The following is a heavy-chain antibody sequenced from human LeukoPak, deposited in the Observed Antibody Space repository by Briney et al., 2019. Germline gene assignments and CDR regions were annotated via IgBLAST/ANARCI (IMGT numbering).Heavy chain of an antibody. V-gene: IGHV3-21*01. CDR1: GFNLSNYN. D-gene: IGHD1-1*01. CDR2: ISVTTTFI. J-gene: IGHJ3*02. CDR3: ARDLPGELGRGVFDI. Sequence: GGSLRLSCAASGFNLSNYNMNWVRQVPGKGLEWVSSISVTTTFIYYADSVKGRFTISRDNAKNSLYLQMNTLRVDDTAVYYCARDLPGELGRGVFDIWGQGTMVTVSS.